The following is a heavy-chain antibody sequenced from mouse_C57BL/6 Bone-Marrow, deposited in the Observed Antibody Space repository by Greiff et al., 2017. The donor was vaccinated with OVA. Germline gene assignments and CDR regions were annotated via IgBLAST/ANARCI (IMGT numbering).Heavy chain of an antibody. V-gene: IGHV7-1*01. CDR1: GFTFSDFY. Sequence: EVKVVESGGGLVQSGRSLRLSCATSGFTFSDFYMEWVRQAPGKGLEWIAASRNKANDYTTEYSASVKGRFIVSRDTSQSILYLQMNALRAEDTAIYYCARDPYWYAMDYWGQGTSVTVSS. CDR3: ARDPYWYAMDY. J-gene: IGHJ4*01. D-gene: IGHD4-1*01. CDR2: SRNKANDYTT.